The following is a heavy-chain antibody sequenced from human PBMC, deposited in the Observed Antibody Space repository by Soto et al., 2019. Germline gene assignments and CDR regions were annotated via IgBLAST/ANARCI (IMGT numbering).Heavy chain of an antibody. CDR2: LYTGGST. CDR1: GFTVSSNY. J-gene: IGHJ4*02. V-gene: IGHV3-66*01. D-gene: IGHD3-22*01. CDR3: ARERDTTGYVLKY. Sequence: EVPLVESGGGLVQPGESLRLSCAASGFTVSSNYMSWVRQAPGKGLEWVSILYTGGSTYYAGSVKGRFTISRDNSKNMLYLQMNSLRAEDTAVYYCARERDTTGYVLKYWGQGTLVTVSS.